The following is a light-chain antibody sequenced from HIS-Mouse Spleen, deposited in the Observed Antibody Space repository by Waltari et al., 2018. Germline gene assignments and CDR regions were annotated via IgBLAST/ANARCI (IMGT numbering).Light chain of an antibody. CDR1: SSDVGGYNY. Sequence: QSALTQPASVSGSPGQSITISCTGTSSDVGGYNYVSWYQQHPGKAPKLMIYEVSNRPSCVSNRFSGSKSGNTASLTISGLQAEDEADYYCSSYTSSSTLVFGTGTKVTVL. V-gene: IGLV2-14*01. CDR2: EVS. J-gene: IGLJ1*01. CDR3: SSYTSSSTLV.